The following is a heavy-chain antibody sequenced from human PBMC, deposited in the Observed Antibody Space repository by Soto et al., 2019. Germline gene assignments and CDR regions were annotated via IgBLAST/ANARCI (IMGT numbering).Heavy chain of an antibody. D-gene: IGHD3-22*01. CDR1: GDSVTSHY. CDR2: VYYGGSS. Sequence: SETLSLTCSFSGDSVTSHYLTWIRQSPEKGLEWIGYVYYGGSSYYNPSLKSRVTISVETSKSQFSLKLTSVTAADTAVYYCAGGDYYHSSGYYFYYYTMDVWGQGTTVTVSS. CDR3: AGGDYYHSSGYYFYYYTMDV. V-gene: IGHV4-59*04. J-gene: IGHJ6*02.